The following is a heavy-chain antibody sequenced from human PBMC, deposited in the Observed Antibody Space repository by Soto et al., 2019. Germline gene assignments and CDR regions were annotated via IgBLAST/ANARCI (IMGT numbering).Heavy chain of an antibody. CDR2: VYTSGTT. CDR1: GGSFRGGGYC. V-gene: IGHV4-61*08. Sequence: PSETLPLTCNVSGGSFRGGGYCWIWDRQPPGKGLEWIGRVYTSGTTNYNPSLKSRVTVSVDTSKNQFSLKLSSVTAADTAVYYCAREAAETGGDGYWCDPWGQGTLVTVPS. CDR3: AREAAETGGDGYWCDP. D-gene: IGHD6-13*01. J-gene: IGHJ5*02.